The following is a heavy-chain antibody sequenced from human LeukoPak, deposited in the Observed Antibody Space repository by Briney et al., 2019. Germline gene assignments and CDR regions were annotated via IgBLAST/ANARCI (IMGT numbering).Heavy chain of an antibody. J-gene: IGHJ4*02. D-gene: IGHD2-15*01. CDR1: GFTFSTYA. V-gene: IGHV3-30*04. CDR2: ISYDGSNK. CDR3: ARDLLPYCSGGSCYSYFDY. Sequence: GGSLRLSCAASGFTFSTYAMHWVHQAPGKGLEWVAVISYDGSNKYYADSVKGRFTISRDNSKNTLYLQMNSLRAEDTAVYYCARDLLPYCSGGSCYSYFDYWGQGTLVTVSS.